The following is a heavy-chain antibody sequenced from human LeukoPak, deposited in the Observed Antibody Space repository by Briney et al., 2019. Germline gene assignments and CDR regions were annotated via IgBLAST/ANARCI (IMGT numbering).Heavy chain of an antibody. V-gene: IGHV1-69*05. D-gene: IGHD5-24*01. CDR2: IIPIFGTA. CDR1: GGTLSSYA. J-gene: IGHJ4*02. CDR3: ARSDKRWLQSSPLDY. Sequence: GASVKVSCKASGGTLSSYAISWVRQAPGQGLEWMGGIIPIFGTANYAQKFQGRVTITTDESTSTDYMELSSLRSEDTAVYYCARSDKRWLQSSPLDYWGQGTLVTVSS.